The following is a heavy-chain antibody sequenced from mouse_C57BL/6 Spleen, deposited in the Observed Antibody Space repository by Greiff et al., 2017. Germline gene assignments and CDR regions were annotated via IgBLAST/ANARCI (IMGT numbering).Heavy chain of an antibody. V-gene: IGHV2-4*01. Sequence: QVQLKESGPGLVQPSQSLSITCTVSGFSLTSYGVHWVRQPPGKGLEWLGVIWSGGSTDYNAAFISRLSISKDNSKSQVFFKMNSLQADDTAIYYCAKKGGYDYDVGYFDVWGTGTTVTVAS. J-gene: IGHJ1*03. CDR3: AKKGGYDYDVGYFDV. D-gene: IGHD2-4*01. CDR2: IWSGGST. CDR1: GFSLTSYG.